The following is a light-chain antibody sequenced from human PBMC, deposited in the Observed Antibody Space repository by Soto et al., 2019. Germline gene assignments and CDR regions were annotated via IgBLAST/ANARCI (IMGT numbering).Light chain of an antibody. Sequence: QSALTQPASVSGSPGQSITISCTGTSSDVGAYTFVSWYQQHPDKVPKLMIFDVSRRPSGVSDRFSGSKSGNTASLTISGLQPEDEADYYCSSYASSSTHVFGSGTKLTVL. CDR2: DVS. V-gene: IGLV2-14*03. CDR1: SSDVGAYTF. J-gene: IGLJ1*01. CDR3: SSYASSSTHV.